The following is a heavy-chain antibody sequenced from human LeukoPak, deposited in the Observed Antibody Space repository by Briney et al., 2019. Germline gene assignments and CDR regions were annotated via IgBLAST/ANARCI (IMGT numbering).Heavy chain of an antibody. CDR3: AGTEFRYDFWSGYYYNWFDP. V-gene: IGHV4-59*11. Sequence: SETLSLTCTVSGGSISSHYWSWIRQPPGKGLEWIGYIYYSGSTNYNPSLKSRVTISVDTSKNQFSLKLSSVTAADTAVYYCAGTEFRYDFWSGYYYNWFDPWGQGTLVTVSS. J-gene: IGHJ5*02. CDR1: GGSISSHY. D-gene: IGHD3-3*01. CDR2: IYYSGST.